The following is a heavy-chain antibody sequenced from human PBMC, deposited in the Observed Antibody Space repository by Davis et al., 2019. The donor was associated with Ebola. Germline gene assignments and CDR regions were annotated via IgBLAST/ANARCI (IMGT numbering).Heavy chain of an antibody. Sequence: PGGSLRLSCAASGFTFSSYWMSWVRQAPGKGLEWAANIKQDGSEKYYVDSVKGRFTISRDNAKNSLYLQMNSLRAEDTAVYYCARGYCTNGVCYRGAFDIWGQGTMVTVSS. CDR1: GFTFSSYW. J-gene: IGHJ3*02. D-gene: IGHD2-8*01. CDR2: IKQDGSEK. V-gene: IGHV3-7*03. CDR3: ARGYCTNGVCYRGAFDI.